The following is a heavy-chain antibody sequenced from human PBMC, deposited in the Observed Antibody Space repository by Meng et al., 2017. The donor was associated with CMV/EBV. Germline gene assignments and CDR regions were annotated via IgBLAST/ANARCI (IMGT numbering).Heavy chain of an antibody. Sequence: KISCAASGFTFSGSAMHWVRQASGKGLEWVGRIRSKANSYATAYAASVKGRFTISRDESKNTAYLQMNSLKTEDTAVYYCTRPTLWSGYYSGYWGQGTLVTVSS. CDR3: TRPTLWSGYYSGY. V-gene: IGHV3-73*01. CDR1: GFTFSGSA. D-gene: IGHD3-3*01. CDR2: IRSKANSYAT. J-gene: IGHJ4*02.